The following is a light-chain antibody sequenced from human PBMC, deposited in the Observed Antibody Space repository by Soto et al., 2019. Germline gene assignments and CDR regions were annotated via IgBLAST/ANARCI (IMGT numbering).Light chain of an antibody. CDR1: SSDVGGSNY. V-gene: IGLV2-14*03. J-gene: IGLJ1*01. Sequence: QSALTQPASVSGSPGQSITISCTRTSSDVGGSNYVSWYQQHPGKAPKLIIFDVSHRPSGFSNRFSGSKSGNTASLTISGLQAEDEADYYCSSYTSSSTYVFGTGTQLTVL. CDR2: DVS. CDR3: SSYTSSSTYV.